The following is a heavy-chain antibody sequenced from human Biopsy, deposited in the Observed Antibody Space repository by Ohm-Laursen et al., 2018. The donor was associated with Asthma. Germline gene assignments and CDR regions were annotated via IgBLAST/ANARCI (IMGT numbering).Heavy chain of an antibody. CDR2: IYYSGRT. V-gene: IGHV4-39*02. CDR1: GDAMSTSGSY. CDR3: ARAVSSSSYWYFDL. Sequence: SETLPLTCIVSGDAMSTSGSYWGWIRQSPGKGLEWIGSIYYSGRTYYNPSLGSRDTISADTSKNHFSQKVTSGTAADTAVYYCARAVSSSSYWYFDLWGRGDLVTVSS. J-gene: IGHJ2*01. D-gene: IGHD6-6*01.